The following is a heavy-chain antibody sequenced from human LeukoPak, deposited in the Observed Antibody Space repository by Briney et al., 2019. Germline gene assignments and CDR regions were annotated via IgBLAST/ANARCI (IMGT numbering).Heavy chain of an antibody. Sequence: GGSLRLSCAASGFTVSSNYMSWVRQAPGKGLEWVSVIYSGGSTYYADSVKGRFTISRDNSKNTLYLQMNSLRAEDTALYYCAKEVGYGSSGYDDFWGQGTLVTVSS. CDR3: AKEVGYGSSGYDDF. CDR2: IYSGGST. D-gene: IGHD3-22*01. V-gene: IGHV3-53*01. CDR1: GFTVSSNY. J-gene: IGHJ4*02.